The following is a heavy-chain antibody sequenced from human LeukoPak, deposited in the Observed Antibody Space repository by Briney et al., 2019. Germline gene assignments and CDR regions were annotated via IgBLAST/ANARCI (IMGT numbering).Heavy chain of an antibody. CDR1: GGAISSYY. CDR2: FYYSGST. D-gene: IGHD3-22*01. CDR3: ASGTGWSQMIYAFHI. J-gene: IGHJ3*02. V-gene: IGHV4-59*01. Sequence: SETLSLTCTVSGGAISSYYWSWIRQPPGKGLERSGCFYYSGSTNYNPSLMSRVTISVDTSKNQFSLKLRSVTDADTAVYYCASGTGWSQMIYAFHIWGQGTMVTVSS.